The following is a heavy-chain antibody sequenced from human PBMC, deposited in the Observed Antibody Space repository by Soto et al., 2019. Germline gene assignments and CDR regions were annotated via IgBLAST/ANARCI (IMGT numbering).Heavy chain of an antibody. CDR3: ARTLYYYDSSGYSRPGDAFDI. CDR1: GFTSSSYE. D-gene: IGHD3-22*01. V-gene: IGHV3-48*03. Sequence: GGSLRLSCAASGFTSSSYEMNWVRQAPGKGLEWVSYISSSGSTIYYADSVKGRFTISRDNAKNSLYLQMNSLRAEDTAVYYCARTLYYYDSSGYSRPGDAFDIWGQGTMVTVSS. J-gene: IGHJ3*02. CDR2: ISSSGSTI.